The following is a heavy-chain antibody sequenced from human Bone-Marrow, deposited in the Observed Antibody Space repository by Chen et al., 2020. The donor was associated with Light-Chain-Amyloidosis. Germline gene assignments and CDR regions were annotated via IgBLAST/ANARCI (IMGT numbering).Heavy chain of an antibody. CDR1: GYTFTNYA. D-gene: IGHD3-10*01. CDR3: ARDRFYGSGSYYIFDY. CDR2: INAGNGNK. V-gene: IGHV1-3*01. J-gene: IGHJ4*02. Sequence: QVQLVQSGAEVKKPGASVKVSCKASGYTFTNYALHWVRQAPGQRLEWMGWINAGNGNKKYSQKFQGRVTITRDTSAGIAYMELSSLRSEDTAVYYCARDRFYGSGSYYIFDYWGQGTLVTVSS.